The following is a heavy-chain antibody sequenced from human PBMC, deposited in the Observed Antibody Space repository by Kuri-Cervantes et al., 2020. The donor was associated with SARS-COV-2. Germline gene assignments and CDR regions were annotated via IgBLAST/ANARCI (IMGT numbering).Heavy chain of an antibody. CDR2: INPNSGGT. CDR3: ARVPKIGHCSSTSCSGHAFDI. J-gene: IGHJ3*02. D-gene: IGHD2-2*01. Sequence: ASVKVSCKASGYTFTSYDINWVRQAPGQGLEWMGWINPNSGGTNYAQKFQGRVTMTRDTSISTAYMELSRLRSDDTAMYYCARVPKIGHCSSTSCSGHAFDIWGQGTMVTVSS. CDR1: GYTFTSYD. V-gene: IGHV1-2*02.